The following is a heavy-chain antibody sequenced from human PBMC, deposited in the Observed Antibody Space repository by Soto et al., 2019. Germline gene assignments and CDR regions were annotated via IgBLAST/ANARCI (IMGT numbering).Heavy chain of an antibody. Sequence: QVQLVQSGAEVKKHGASVKVSCKASGYTFTSYGISWVRQAPGQGLEWMGWISAYNGNTNYAQKLQGRVTMTTDTSTSTAYMELRSRRSDDTAVYYCARVFCSGGSCYPLYGMDVWGQGTTVTVSS. CDR1: GYTFTSYG. CDR3: ARVFCSGGSCYPLYGMDV. CDR2: ISAYNGNT. D-gene: IGHD2-15*01. V-gene: IGHV1-18*04. J-gene: IGHJ6*02.